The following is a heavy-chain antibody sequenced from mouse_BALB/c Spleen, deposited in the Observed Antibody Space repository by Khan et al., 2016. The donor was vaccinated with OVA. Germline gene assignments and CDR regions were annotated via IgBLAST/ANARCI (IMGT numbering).Heavy chain of an antibody. V-gene: IGHV5-9*02. CDR1: GFAFSSYD. CDR2: ISSGGSYT. J-gene: IGHJ2*01. Sequence: EVELVESGGGLVKPGGSLKLSCAASGFAFSSYDMSWVRQTPEKRLEWVATISSGGSYTYYPDSVKGRVTISRDNARNTLYLQMSSLRSEDTALYYCARHHYGNYYFDYWGQGTTLTVSS. CDR3: ARHHYGNYYFDY. D-gene: IGHD2-1*01.